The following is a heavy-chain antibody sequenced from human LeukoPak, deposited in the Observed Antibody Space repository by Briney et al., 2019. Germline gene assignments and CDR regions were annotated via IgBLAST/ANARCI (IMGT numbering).Heavy chain of an antibody. CDR2: ISDSGSGT. Sequence: PGGSLRLSCAASGFTFSSYAMSWVRQAPGKGLEWVSVISDSGSGTYYADSVKGRFTISRDNSKNTLYLQMNSLRAEDTAVYYCAKRGSGLDYWGQGTLVTVSS. CDR1: GFTFSSYA. V-gene: IGHV3-23*01. CDR3: AKRGSGLDY. J-gene: IGHJ4*02. D-gene: IGHD1-14*01.